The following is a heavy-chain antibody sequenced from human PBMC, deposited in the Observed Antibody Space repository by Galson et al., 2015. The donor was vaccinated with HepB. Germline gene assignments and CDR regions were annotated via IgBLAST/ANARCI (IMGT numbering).Heavy chain of an antibody. D-gene: IGHD2-8*01. V-gene: IGHV3-7*03. CDR1: GFTFSSYW. CDR3: ARGYCANGVCSRGY. CDR2: IRPDGSEK. J-gene: IGHJ4*02. Sequence: LRLSCAPSGFTFSSYWMNWVRQAPGKGLEYVASIRPDGSEKYYLDSVKGRFTISRDNAENSLYLQMSSLRPEDTAVYYCARGYCANGVCSRGYWGQGTLVTVSS.